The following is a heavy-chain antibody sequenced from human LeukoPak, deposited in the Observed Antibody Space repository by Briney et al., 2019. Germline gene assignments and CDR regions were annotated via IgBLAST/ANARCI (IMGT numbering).Heavy chain of an antibody. J-gene: IGHJ6*02. CDR1: GGSISSSSYY. CDR3: ARQSNVDTAMITYYYYGMDV. D-gene: IGHD5-18*01. Sequence: PSETLSLTCTVSGGSISSSSYYWGWIRQPPGKGLEWIGSIYYSGSTYYNPSLKSRVTIFVDTSKNQFSLKLSSVTAADTAVYYCARQSNVDTAMITYYYYGMDVWGQGTTVTASS. CDR2: IYYSGST. V-gene: IGHV4-39*01.